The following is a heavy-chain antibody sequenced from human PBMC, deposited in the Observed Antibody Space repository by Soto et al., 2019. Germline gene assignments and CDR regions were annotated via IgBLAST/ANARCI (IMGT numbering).Heavy chain of an antibody. V-gene: IGHV3-30*18. CDR1: GFTFSTYG. J-gene: IGHJ4*02. CDR2: ISYDGNNK. Sequence: QGQLVESGGGVVQPGRSLRLSCAASGFTFSTYGMHWVRQAPGKGLEWVAVISYDGNNKYYADSVKGRFTISRDSSENPLYLQMNSLRAEDTAVYYCAKSVYNWNDGFFDYWGQGTLVTVSS. CDR3: AKSVYNWNDGFFDY. D-gene: IGHD1-1*01.